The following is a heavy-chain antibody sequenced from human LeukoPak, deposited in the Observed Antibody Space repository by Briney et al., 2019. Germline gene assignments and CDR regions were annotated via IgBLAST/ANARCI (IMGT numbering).Heavy chain of an antibody. CDR2: INSDGSNT. CDR1: GYTFSSYW. Sequence: GGSQRLSCAASGYTFSSYWMHWVRQAPGKGLVWVSRINSDGSNTNYADSVKGRFTISRDNAKNTLYLQMNSLRAGDTAVYYCARDVPCPDYWGQGTLVTVSS. D-gene: IGHD3-10*02. V-gene: IGHV3-74*01. CDR3: ARDVPCPDY. J-gene: IGHJ4*02.